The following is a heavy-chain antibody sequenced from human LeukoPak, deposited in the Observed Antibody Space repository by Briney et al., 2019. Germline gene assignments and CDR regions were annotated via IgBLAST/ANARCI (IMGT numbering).Heavy chain of an antibody. CDR3: ARDSPDYGDYSFDY. D-gene: IGHD4-17*01. CDR2: IYYSGST. Sequence: PSETLSLTCTVSGGSISSGGYYWNWIRQHPGKGLEWIGYIYYSGSTYYNPSLMSRVTISVDTSKNQFSLKLNSVTAADTAVYYCARDSPDYGDYSFDYRGQGTLVTVSS. CDR1: GGSISSGGYY. V-gene: IGHV4-31*03. J-gene: IGHJ4*02.